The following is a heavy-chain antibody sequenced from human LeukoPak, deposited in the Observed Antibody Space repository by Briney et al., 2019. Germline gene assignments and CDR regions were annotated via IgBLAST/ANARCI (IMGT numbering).Heavy chain of an antibody. V-gene: IGHV4-31*03. Sequence: PSETLSLTCTVSGGSISSGCYYWSWIRQHPGKGLEWFGYIYYSGSAYYNPSLKSRVTISVDTSENQFSMKLSSVTAADTAVYYCARVNYGSATKEDYWGQGTLVTVSS. CDR2: IYYSGSA. CDR1: GGSISSGCYY. D-gene: IGHD3-10*01. J-gene: IGHJ4*02. CDR3: ARVNYGSATKEDY.